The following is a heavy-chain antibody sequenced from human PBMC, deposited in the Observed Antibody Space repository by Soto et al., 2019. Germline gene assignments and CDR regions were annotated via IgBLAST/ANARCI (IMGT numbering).Heavy chain of an antibody. CDR1: GFTVSSNY. V-gene: IGHV3-53*01. CDR3: GRNGGYSYGGVDY. CDR2: IFSGGKT. J-gene: IGHJ4*02. Sequence: EVQLVESGGGLIQPGGSLRLSCAASGFTVSSNYLTWVRQAPGKGLEWVSTIFSGGKTYYADSVKGRITVSRDNSKNTLFLHMNSLREEDTAVNYCGRNGGYSYGGVDYWGQGTLVTVSS. D-gene: IGHD6-13*01.